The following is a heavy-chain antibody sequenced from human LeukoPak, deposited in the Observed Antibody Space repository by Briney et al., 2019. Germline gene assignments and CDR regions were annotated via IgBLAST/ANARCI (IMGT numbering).Heavy chain of an antibody. CDR2: IFSGGST. J-gene: IGHJ3*02. D-gene: IGHD2-21*01. CDR3: AKGNVALSAFDI. CDR1: GFTASSNY. Sequence: GGSLRLSCAASGFTASSNYMSWVRQAPGKGLEWVSIIFSGGSTYNADSVKGRFTFSRDNSKNTLYLQMNSLRAEDTAVYYCAKGNVALSAFDIWGQGTMVTVSS. V-gene: IGHV3-66*01.